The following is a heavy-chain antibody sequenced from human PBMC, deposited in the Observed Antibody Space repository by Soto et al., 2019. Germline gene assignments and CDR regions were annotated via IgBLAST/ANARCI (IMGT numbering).Heavy chain of an antibody. CDR3: TRGPPRVQWFDP. V-gene: IGHV4-61*01. CDR2: IYFTGST. Sequence: PSETLSLTCTVSGGAVISGTYYWSWIRQPPGKGLEWIGHIYFTGSTNYNPSLKSRVTMSLDTSRNQFSLKLSSVTAADTAVYYCTRGPPRVQWFDPWGLGTLVTVSS. CDR1: GGAVISGTYY. J-gene: IGHJ5*02.